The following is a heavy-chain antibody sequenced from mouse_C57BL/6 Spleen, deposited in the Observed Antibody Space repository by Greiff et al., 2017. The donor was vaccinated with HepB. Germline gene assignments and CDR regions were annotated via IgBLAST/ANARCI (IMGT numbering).Heavy chain of an antibody. CDR2: IYPGDGDT. J-gene: IGHJ2*01. CDR3: ARARSGYGNYAFDY. D-gene: IGHD2-10*02. V-gene: IGHV1-82*01. CDR1: GYAFSSSW. Sequence: VQLQQSGPELVKPGASVKISCKASGYAFSSSWMNWVKQRPGKGLEWIGRIYPGDGDTNYNGKFKGKATLTADKSSSTAYMQLSSLTSEDSAVYFCARARSGYGNYAFDYWGQGTTLTVSS.